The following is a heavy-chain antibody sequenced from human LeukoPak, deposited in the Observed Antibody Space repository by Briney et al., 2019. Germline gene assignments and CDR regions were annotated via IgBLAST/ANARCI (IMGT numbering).Heavy chain of an antibody. J-gene: IGHJ5*02. D-gene: IGHD1-26*01. V-gene: IGHV1-69*04. Sequence: ASVKVSCKASGGTFSSYAISWVRQAPGQGLEWMGRIIPILGIANYAQKFQGRVTITADKSTSTAYMELSSLRSEDTAVYYCARELVGATSNWFDPWGQGTLVTVSS. CDR1: GGTFSSYA. CDR2: IIPILGIA. CDR3: ARELVGATSNWFDP.